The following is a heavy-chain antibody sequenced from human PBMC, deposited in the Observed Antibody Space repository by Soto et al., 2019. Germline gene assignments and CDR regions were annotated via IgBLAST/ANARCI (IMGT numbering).Heavy chain of an antibody. D-gene: IGHD1-26*01. CDR3: ARVSGSYYYGMDV. J-gene: IGHJ6*02. CDR2: IYHSGST. CDR1: GGSISSSNW. Sequence: QVQLQESGPGLVKPSGTLSLTCAVSGGSISSSNWWSWVRQPPGKGLEWIGEIYHSGSTNYNPSLKRQVTISVDKSRNQFSLKLSSVTAADTAVYYCARVSGSYYYGMDVWGQGTTVTVSS. V-gene: IGHV4-4*02.